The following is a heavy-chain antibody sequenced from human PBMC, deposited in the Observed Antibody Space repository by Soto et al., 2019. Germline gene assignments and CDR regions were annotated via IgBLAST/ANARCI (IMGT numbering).Heavy chain of an antibody. CDR1: GDSVTSGSLY. Sequence: SETLSLTCTVSGDSVTSGSLYWSWIRQPPGKGLEWIGYICCSGRTMYNPSLKSRVTISTDTSKNQFSLKLFSVTAADTAVYFCARSLGVVASSLSYWGQGTLVTVSS. CDR2: ICCSGRT. V-gene: IGHV4-61*01. CDR3: ARSLGVVASSLSY. J-gene: IGHJ4*02. D-gene: IGHD2-15*01.